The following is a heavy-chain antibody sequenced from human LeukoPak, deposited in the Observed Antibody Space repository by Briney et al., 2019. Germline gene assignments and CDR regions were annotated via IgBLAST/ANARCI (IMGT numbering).Heavy chain of an antibody. J-gene: IGHJ5*02. Sequence: GGSLRLSCAASGNYWMHWVRQAPGKGLVWVSHINSDGSWTSYADSVKGRFTISRDNSKNTLYLQMNSLRAEDTAVYYCARDGLPMITFGGVIVYWFDPWGQGTLVTVSS. V-gene: IGHV3-74*01. CDR2: INSDGSWT. CDR3: ARDGLPMITFGGVIVYWFDP. CDR1: GNYW. D-gene: IGHD3-16*02.